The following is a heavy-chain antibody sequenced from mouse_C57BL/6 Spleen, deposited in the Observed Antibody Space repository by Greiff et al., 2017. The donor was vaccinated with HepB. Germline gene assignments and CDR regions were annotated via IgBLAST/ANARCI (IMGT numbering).Heavy chain of an antibody. D-gene: IGHD4-1*01. Sequence: EVKLEESGPGLAKPSQTLSLTCSVTGYSITSDYWNWIRKLPGNKLEYMGYISYSGSTYYNPSLKSRISITRDTSKNQYYLQLNSVTTEDTATYYCARSLGRGYFDVWGTGTTVTVSS. CDR2: ISYSGST. J-gene: IGHJ1*03. CDR3: ARSLGRGYFDV. CDR1: GYSITSDY. V-gene: IGHV3-8*01.